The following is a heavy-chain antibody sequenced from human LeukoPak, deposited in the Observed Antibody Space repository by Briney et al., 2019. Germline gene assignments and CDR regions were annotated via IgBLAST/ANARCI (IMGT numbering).Heavy chain of an antibody. D-gene: IGHD3-10*01. V-gene: IGHV3-7*01. Sequence: PGGSLRLSCAASGFTFSSYAMSWVRQTPGKGLEWVANIKQDGSEKYYVDSVKGRFTISRDNAKNSLYLQMNSLRAEDTAVYYCASHYRGVIISYFDYWGQGTLVTVSS. CDR3: ASHYRGVIISYFDY. J-gene: IGHJ4*02. CDR2: IKQDGSEK. CDR1: GFTFSSYA.